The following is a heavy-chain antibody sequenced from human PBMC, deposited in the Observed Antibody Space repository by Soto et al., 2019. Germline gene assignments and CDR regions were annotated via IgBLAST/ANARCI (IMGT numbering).Heavy chain of an antibody. Sequence: SETLSLTCAVSGGSISSSNWWSWVRQPPGKGLEWIGEIYHSGSTNYNPSLKSRVTISVDKSKNQFSLKLSPVTAADTAVYYCARDMVVSSSWYPGRGFDYWGQGTLVTFSS. J-gene: IGHJ4*02. V-gene: IGHV4-4*02. CDR1: GGSISSSNW. CDR3: ARDMVVSSSWYPGRGFDY. CDR2: IYHSGST. D-gene: IGHD6-13*01.